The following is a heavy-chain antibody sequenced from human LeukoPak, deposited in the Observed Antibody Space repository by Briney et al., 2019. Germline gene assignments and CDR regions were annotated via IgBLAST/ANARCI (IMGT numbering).Heavy chain of an antibody. CDR1: GFTFSRYA. CDR2: ISGSGGST. CDR3: AISPGRTMIVVRDSYFDY. V-gene: IGHV3-23*01. D-gene: IGHD3-22*01. J-gene: IGHJ4*02. Sequence: PRGSLRLSCAASGFTFSRYAMSWVRQAPGKGLEWVSAISGSGGSTYYADSVKGRFTISRDNSKNTLYLQMNSLRAEDTAVYYCAISPGRTMIVVRDSYFDYWGQGTLVTVSS.